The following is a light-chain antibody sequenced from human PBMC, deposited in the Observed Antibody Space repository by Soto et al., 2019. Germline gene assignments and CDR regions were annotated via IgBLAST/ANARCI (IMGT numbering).Light chain of an antibody. Sequence: QSVLTQPPSVSGSPGQSVAISCTGTSSDGGSYNHVSWYQESPGTVPKLMVYEVSSRPSGVPDRFSGSKSGNTASLTISGLQPEDEADYYCSSYAGSSVWVFGGGTKLTVL. V-gene: IGLV2-18*02. CDR3: SSYAGSSVWV. J-gene: IGLJ3*02. CDR1: SSDGGSYNH. CDR2: EVS.